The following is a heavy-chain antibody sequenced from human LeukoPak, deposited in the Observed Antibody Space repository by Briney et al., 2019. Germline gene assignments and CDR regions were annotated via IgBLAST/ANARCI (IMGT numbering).Heavy chain of an antibody. Sequence: PGRSLRLSCAASGFTFSSYGMHWVRQAPGKGLEWVAVISYDGSNKYYADSVKGRFTISRDNSKNTLYLQMNSLRAEDTAVYYCAKDPYDRSGYYSPWYFDYWGQGTLVTVSS. J-gene: IGHJ4*02. CDR1: GFTFSSYG. D-gene: IGHD3-22*01. CDR3: AKDPYDRSGYYSPWYFDY. V-gene: IGHV3-30*18. CDR2: ISYDGSNK.